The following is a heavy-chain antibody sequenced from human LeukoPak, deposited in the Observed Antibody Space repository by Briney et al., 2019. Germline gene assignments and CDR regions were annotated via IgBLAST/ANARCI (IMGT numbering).Heavy chain of an antibody. CDR1: GFTFDDYA. D-gene: IGHD5-12*01. V-gene: IGHV3-9*03. CDR2: ISWNSGSI. CDR3: VPISRGYSGYVDY. J-gene: IGHJ4*02. Sequence: GRSLRLSCAASGFTFDDYAMHWVRQAPGKGLEWVSGISWNSGSIGYADSVKGRFTISRDNAKNSLYLQMNSLRAEDMALYYCVPISRGYSGYVDYWGQGTLVTVSS.